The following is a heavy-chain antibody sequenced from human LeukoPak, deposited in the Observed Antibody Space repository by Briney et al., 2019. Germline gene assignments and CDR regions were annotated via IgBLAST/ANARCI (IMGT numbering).Heavy chain of an antibody. CDR3: ARFVRFLEWYDMDV. V-gene: IGHV3-9*01. J-gene: IGHJ6*02. Sequence: HPGRSLRLSCAASGFTFDDYAMHWVRQAPGKGLEWVSGISWNSVTIDYADSVKGRFTISRDNAKNSLYLQMNSLRAEDTAVYYCARFVRFLEWYDMDVWGQGTTVTVSS. D-gene: IGHD3-3*01. CDR1: GFTFDDYA. CDR2: ISWNSVTI.